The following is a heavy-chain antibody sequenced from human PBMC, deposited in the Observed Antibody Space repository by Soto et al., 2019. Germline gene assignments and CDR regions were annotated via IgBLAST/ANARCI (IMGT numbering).Heavy chain of an antibody. CDR3: ARFYYDSSGYLPSPYYYYYGMDV. J-gene: IGHJ6*02. CDR2: IKQDGSEK. CDR1: GFTFSTYS. V-gene: IGHV3-7*04. D-gene: IGHD3-22*01. Sequence: LRLSCAASGFTFSTYSMSWVRQATGKGLEWVANIKQDGSEKYYVDSVKGRFTISRDNAKNSLYLQMNSLRAEDTAVYYCARFYYDSSGYLPSPYYYYYGMDVWGQGTTVTVSS.